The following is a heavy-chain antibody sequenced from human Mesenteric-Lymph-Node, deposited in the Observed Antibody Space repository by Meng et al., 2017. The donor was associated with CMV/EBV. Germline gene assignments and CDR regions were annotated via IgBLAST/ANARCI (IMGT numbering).Heavy chain of an antibody. J-gene: IGHJ6*02. D-gene: IGHD3-3*01. Sequence: ASVKVSCKASGYIFTGYYMHWVRQAPGQGLEWMGWINPDSGGTNYAQNFQGRVTMTRDTSITTAYMELNSLRSDDTAVYYCARDGITIFGVVGGFYGMDVWGQGTTVTVSS. CDR1: GYIFTGYY. CDR2: INPDSGGT. V-gene: IGHV1-2*02. CDR3: ARDGITIFGVVGGFYGMDV.